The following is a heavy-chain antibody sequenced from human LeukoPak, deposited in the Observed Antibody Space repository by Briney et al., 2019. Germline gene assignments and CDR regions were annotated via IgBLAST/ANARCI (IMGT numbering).Heavy chain of an antibody. CDR2: ISYDGSNK. CDR1: GFTFSSYA. D-gene: IGHD1/OR15-1a*01. Sequence: GGSLRLSCAASGFTFSSYAMHWVRQAPGKGLEWVAVISYDGSNKYYADSVKGRFTISRGNSKNTLYLQMNSLRVEDTAVYYCAKDQQIVSAKYYFDSWGQGILVTVSS. CDR3: AKDQQIVSAKYYFDS. J-gene: IGHJ4*02. V-gene: IGHV3-30-3*01.